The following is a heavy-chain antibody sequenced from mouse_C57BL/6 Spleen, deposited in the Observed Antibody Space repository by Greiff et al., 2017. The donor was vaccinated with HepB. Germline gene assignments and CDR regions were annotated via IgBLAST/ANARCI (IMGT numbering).Heavy chain of an antibody. D-gene: IGHD2-4*01. J-gene: IGHJ1*03. V-gene: IGHV5-4*01. CDR1: GFTFSSYA. CDR2: ISDGGSYT. Sequence: EVQLVESGGGLVKPGGSLKLSCAASGFTFSSYAMSWVRQTPEKRLEWVATISDGGSYTYYPDNVKGRFTISRDNAKNNLYLQMSHLKSEDTAMYYCAREAYYDYDRWYVDVWGTGTTVTVSS. CDR3: AREAYYDYDRWYVDV.